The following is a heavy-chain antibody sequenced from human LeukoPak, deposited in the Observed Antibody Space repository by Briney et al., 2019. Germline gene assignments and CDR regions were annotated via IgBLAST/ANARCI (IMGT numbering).Heavy chain of an antibody. CDR2: IYISEGT. Sequence: SETLSLTCTVSGGSINSGSYYWNWIRQPAGKGLEWIGRIYISEGTNYNPSLKSRVTISVDTSKNQFSLKLSSVTAADTAVYYCASRRKDIVVVPAAIQGSDYWGQGTLVTVSS. CDR1: GGSINSGSYY. CDR3: ASRRKDIVVVPAAIQGSDY. D-gene: IGHD2-2*02. J-gene: IGHJ4*02. V-gene: IGHV4-61*02.